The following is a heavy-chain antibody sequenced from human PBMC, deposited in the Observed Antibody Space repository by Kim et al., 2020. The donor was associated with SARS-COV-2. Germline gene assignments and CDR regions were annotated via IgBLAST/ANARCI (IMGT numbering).Heavy chain of an antibody. CDR3: ARGYCSGGSCYSRVFDY. CDR2: IYYSGST. CDR1: GDSISSYY. V-gene: IGHV4-59*08. D-gene: IGHD2-15*01. Sequence: SETLSLTCSVSGDSISSYYWSWIRQPPGKGLEYIGYIYYSGSTNYNPSYNPSLKSRVTISVDTSKNQFSLKLSSVTAADTALYYCARGYCSGGSCYSRVFDYWGQGTLVTVSS. J-gene: IGHJ4*02.